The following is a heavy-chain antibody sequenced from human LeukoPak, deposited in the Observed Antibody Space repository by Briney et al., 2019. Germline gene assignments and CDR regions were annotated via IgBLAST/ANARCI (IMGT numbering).Heavy chain of an antibody. V-gene: IGHV1-18*01. D-gene: IGHD6-19*01. CDR2: ISAYNGNT. CDR3: ARVGSSGRYDGRVDTIDY. J-gene: IGHJ4*02. Sequence: ASVKVSCKASGYTFTSYGISWVRQAPGQGLEWMGWISAYNGNTNYAQKLQGRVTMTTDTSTSTAYMELRSLRSDDTAVYYCARVGSSGRYDGRVDTIDYWGQGTLVTVSS. CDR1: GYTFTSYG.